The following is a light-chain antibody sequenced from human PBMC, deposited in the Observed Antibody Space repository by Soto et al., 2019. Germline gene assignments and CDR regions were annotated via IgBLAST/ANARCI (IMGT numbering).Light chain of an antibody. J-gene: IGLJ2*01. CDR1: SSDVGGYNY. CDR3: SSYTSSSTPHVV. CDR2: EVS. V-gene: IGLV2-14*01. Sequence: QSALTQPASVSGSPGQSITISCTGTSSDVGGYNYVSWYQQHPGKAPKLMIYEVSNRPSGVSNRFSGSKSGNTASLTISGLQADDEAYYYCSSYTSSSTPHVVFGGGTKVTVL.